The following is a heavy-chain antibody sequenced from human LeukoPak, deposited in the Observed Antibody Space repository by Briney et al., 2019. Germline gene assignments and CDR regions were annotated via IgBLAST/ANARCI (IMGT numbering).Heavy chain of an antibody. D-gene: IGHD2-2*01. CDR1: GYTFTGYY. Sequence: ASVKVSCKASGYTFTGYYIHWVRQAPGQGLEWMGRINPYSGGTNYAQKFQGRVTMTRDMSISTAYIDLSRLRSDDTAVYYCARGGYCSSTSCYPYYYYYMDVWGKGTTVTVSS. CDR2: INPYSGGT. CDR3: ARGGYCSSTSCYPYYYYYMDV. J-gene: IGHJ6*03. V-gene: IGHV1-2*06.